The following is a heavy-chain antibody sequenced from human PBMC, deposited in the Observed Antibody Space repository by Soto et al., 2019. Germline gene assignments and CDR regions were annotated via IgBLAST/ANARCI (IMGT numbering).Heavy chain of an antibody. CDR2: IYNSGST. D-gene: IGHD3-16*02. Sequence: PPGKVLEWMGSIYNSGSTYYNPSLKSRVTISVDTSKNKFSLKLSSVTAADTAVYYCARQSGYFFFQAEDGIRVTVPVSAFLLNRSSDL. CDR3: ARQSGYFFFQAEDGIRVTVPVSAFLLNRSSDL. V-gene: IGHV4-39*01. J-gene: IGHJ2*01.